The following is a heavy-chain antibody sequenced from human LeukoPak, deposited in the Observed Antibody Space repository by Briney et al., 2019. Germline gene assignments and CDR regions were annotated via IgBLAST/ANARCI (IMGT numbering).Heavy chain of an antibody. CDR3: AKVPNSYYYYYHMDV. D-gene: IGHD2-21*01. CDR1: GFTFSSYA. Sequence: GGSLRLSCAASGFTFSSYAMSWVRQAPGKGLEWVSAISGSGGSTYYADSVKGRFTISRDNSKNTLYLQMNSLRAEDTAVYYCAKVPNSYYYYYHMDVWGKGTTVTVSS. CDR2: ISGSGGST. V-gene: IGHV3-23*01. J-gene: IGHJ6*03.